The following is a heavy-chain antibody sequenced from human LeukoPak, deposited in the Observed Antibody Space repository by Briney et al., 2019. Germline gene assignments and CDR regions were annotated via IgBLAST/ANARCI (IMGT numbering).Heavy chain of an antibody. CDR3: TKRVKYGGTWDHFAD. Sequence: QPGGSLRPSCAASGFTFDNYRMSWVRQAPGKGLEWVSTVNADGGNTYYADSVKGRFTISRDNSKSTLILQMNSLRVEDTALYYCTKRVKYGGTWDHFADWGKGTLVTVSS. V-gene: IGHV3-23*01. CDR2: VNADGGNT. D-gene: IGHD1-26*01. J-gene: IGHJ4*02. CDR1: GFTFDNYR.